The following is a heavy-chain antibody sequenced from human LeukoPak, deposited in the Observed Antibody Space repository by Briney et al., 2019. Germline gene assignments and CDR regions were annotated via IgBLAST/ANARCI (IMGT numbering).Heavy chain of an antibody. CDR1: GYTFTGYY. D-gene: IGHD3-10*01. Sequence: ASVKVSCKASGYTFTGYYMHWVRQAPGQGLEWMGWINPNSGGTNYAQKFQGRVTMTRDTSISTAYMELSRLRSEDTAVYYCASPGGFGELFTFDIWGQGTMVTVSS. CDR3: ASPGGFGELFTFDI. CDR2: INPNSGGT. V-gene: IGHV1-2*02. J-gene: IGHJ3*02.